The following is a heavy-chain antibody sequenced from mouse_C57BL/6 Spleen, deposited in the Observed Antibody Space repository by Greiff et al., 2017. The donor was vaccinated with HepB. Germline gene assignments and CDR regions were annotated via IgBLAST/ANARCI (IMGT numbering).Heavy chain of an antibody. D-gene: IGHD1-1*02. J-gene: IGHJ4*01. CDR1: GFSLSTSGMG. CDR3: ARSRGGPYAMDY. CDR2: IYWDDDK. V-gene: IGHV8-12*01. Sequence: QVTLKESGPGILQSSQTLSLTCSFSGFSLSTSGMGVSWIRQPSGKGLEWLAHIYWDDDKRYNPSLKSRLTISKDTSRNQVFLKITSVDTADTATYYCARSRGGPYAMDYWGQGTSVTVSS.